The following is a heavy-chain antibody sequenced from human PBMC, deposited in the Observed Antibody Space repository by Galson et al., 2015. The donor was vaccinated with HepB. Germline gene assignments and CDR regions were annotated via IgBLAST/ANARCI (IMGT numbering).Heavy chain of an antibody. CDR2: ISGSGGST. V-gene: IGHV3-21*01. CDR1: GFTFSDYG. Sequence: SLRLSCAASGFTFSDYGMNWVRQAPGKGLEWVSGISGSGGSTHDADSVKGRFTISRDNAKNSLYLQMNSLRAEDTAVYYCARDRDYGDDYVGPGDAFDIWGQGTMVIVSS. J-gene: IGHJ3*02. CDR3: ARDRDYGDDYVGPGDAFDI. D-gene: IGHD4-17*01.